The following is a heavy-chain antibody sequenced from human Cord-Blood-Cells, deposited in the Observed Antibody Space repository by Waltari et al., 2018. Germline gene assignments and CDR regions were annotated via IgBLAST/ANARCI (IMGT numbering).Heavy chain of an antibody. V-gene: IGHV3-30-3*01. CDR2: IAYDGSKK. CDR3: ARDNPARTTIDY. J-gene: IGHJ4*02. CDR1: GFTFSSYA. D-gene: IGHD4-4*01. Sequence: QVQLVESGGGVVQPGRSLRLSCAASGFTFSSYALHWVRQAPGKGLDGVAVIAYDGSKKCSADAGKGRFTISRDNSKNTLYLQMNSLRAEDTAVYYCARDNPARTTIDYWGQGTLVTVSS.